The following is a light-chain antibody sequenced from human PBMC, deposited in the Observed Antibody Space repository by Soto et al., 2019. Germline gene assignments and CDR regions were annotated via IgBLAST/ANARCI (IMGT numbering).Light chain of an antibody. CDR3: QRRCGSPTIT. Sequence: DIQMTQSPSSLSASLGDPVTISCRASQNIETYLHWDQQKAGKAPEVLLYVASVLKDGVSSRFSGSGYGTDFTLTSTNLQPEDFAMYYCQRRCGSPTITCGQVTRRDIK. CDR2: VAS. V-gene: IGKV1-39*01. J-gene: IGKJ5*01. CDR1: QNIETY.